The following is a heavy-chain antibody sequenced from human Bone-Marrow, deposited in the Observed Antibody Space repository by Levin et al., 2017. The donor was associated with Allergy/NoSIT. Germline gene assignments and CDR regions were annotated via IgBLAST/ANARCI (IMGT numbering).Heavy chain of an antibody. V-gene: IGHV3-73*01. D-gene: IGHD6-13*01. J-gene: IGHJ4*02. CDR2: IRNNTSKYAT. Sequence: GGSLRLSCVGSGFTFSDSSIYWVRQASGRGLEWVGRIRNNTSKYATAYAASVKGRFTISRDDSSNTAYLQMNSLNTEDTAMYYCASSIAAADWGQGTLVTVSS. CDR3: ASSIAAAD. CDR1: GFTFSDSS.